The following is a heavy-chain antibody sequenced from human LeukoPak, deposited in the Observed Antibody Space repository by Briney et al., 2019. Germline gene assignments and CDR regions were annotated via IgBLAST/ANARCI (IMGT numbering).Heavy chain of an antibody. V-gene: IGHV4-39*01. CDR2: IYYSGGT. CDR1: GGSISSSSYY. CDR3: ARHEIVVVPAAILCGWFDP. J-gene: IGHJ5*02. D-gene: IGHD2-2*02. Sequence: SETLSLTCTVSGGSISSSSYYWGWIRQPPGKGLEWIGSIYYSGGTYYNPSLKSRVTISVHTSKNQFSLKLSSVTAADTAVYYCARHEIVVVPAAILCGWFDPWGQGTLVTVSS.